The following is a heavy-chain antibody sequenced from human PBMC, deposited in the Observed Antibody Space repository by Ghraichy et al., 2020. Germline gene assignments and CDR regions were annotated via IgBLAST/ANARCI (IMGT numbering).Heavy chain of an antibody. V-gene: IGHV3-21*01. CDR1: GFTFSSYS. Sequence: GGSLRLSCAASGFTFSSYSMNWVRQAPGKGLEWVSSISSSSSYIYYADSVKGRFTISRDNAKNSLYLQMNSLRAEDTAVYYCARDQGPYTAMKSWFDPWGQGTLVTVSS. D-gene: IGHD5-18*01. CDR3: ARDQGPYTAMKSWFDP. CDR2: ISSSSSYI. J-gene: IGHJ5*02.